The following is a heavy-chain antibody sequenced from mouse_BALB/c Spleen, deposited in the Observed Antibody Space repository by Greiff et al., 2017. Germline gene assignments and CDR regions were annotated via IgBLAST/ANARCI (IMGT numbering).Heavy chain of an antibody. CDR3: AREGDDGYHYFAY. V-gene: IGHV14-3*02. D-gene: IGHD2-3*01. J-gene: IGHJ2*01. CDR2: IDPANGNT. CDR1: GFNIKDTY. Sequence: EVKLVESGAELVKPGASVKLSCTASGFNIKDTYMHWVKQRPEQGLEWIGRIDPANGNTKYDPKFQGKATITADTSSNTAYLQLSSLTSEDTAVYYCAREGDDGYHYFAYWGQGTTLTVSS.